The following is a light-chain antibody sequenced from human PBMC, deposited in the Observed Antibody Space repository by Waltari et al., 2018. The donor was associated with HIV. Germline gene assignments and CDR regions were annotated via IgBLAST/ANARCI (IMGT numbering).Light chain of an antibody. J-gene: IGKJ4*01. CDR2: GES. CDR3: QQYTNWPLT. CDR1: QSLSSN. V-gene: IGKV3-15*01. Sequence: EIVLTQSPALLSVSPGERATLSSRASQSLSSNLAWYQRTPGQAPRLHIYGESTRATGIPARFSGSGSGTEFTLTISSLQSEDCAVYYCQQYTNWPLTFGGGTKVEIK.